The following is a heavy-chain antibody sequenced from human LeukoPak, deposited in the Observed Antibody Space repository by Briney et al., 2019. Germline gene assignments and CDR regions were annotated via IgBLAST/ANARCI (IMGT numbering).Heavy chain of an antibody. J-gene: IGHJ4*02. Sequence: GGSLGLSCAASEFSFSAYWMTWVRQAPGTGLEWVANINPAGSETYYVDPVKGRFSISRDNAKNLVYLQMNSLRAEDTAVYHCARFGYVAAVDVWGQGTPVTVSS. V-gene: IGHV3-7*01. CDR2: INPAGSET. CDR3: ARFGYVAAVDV. CDR1: EFSFSAYW. D-gene: IGHD2-15*01.